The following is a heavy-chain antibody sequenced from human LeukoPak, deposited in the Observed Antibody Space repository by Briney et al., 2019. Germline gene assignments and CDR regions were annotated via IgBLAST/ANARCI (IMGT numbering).Heavy chain of an antibody. J-gene: IGHJ6*02. Sequence: PSETLSLTCTVSGGSISSYYWSWIRQPPGKGLEWIGYIYYSGSTNYNPSLKSRVTISVDTSKNQFSLKLSSVTAADTAVYYCARDERKRHAYASYYYYGMDVWGQGTTVTVSS. D-gene: IGHD6-25*01. V-gene: IGHV4-59*01. CDR1: GGSISSYY. CDR3: ARDERKRHAYASYYYYGMDV. CDR2: IYYSGST.